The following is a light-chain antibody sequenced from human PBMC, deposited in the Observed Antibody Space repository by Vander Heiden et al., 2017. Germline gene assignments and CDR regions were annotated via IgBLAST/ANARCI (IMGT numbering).Light chain of an antibody. J-gene: IGLJ3*02. Sequence: QSALTQPASASGSPGQSITISCTGTSSDVGRYNLVSWYQQHPGKAPKLMIYEVSKRPSGVSNRFSGSKSGDTASLTISGLQSEDEGDYYCFSYAGSNSWVFGGGTKLTVL. CDR3: FSYAGSNSWV. CDR2: EVS. V-gene: IGLV2-23*02. CDR1: SSDVGRYNL.